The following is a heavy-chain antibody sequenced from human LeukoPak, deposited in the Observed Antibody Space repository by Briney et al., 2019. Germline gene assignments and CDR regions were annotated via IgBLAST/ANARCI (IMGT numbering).Heavy chain of an antibody. CDR3: ARMVLGYCSSTTSSNRQVDAFDV. CDR2: MNPNNGDT. CDR1: GYPFSSYD. J-gene: IGHJ3*01. Sequence: ASVKVSCTASGYPFSSYDINWVRQAPGQGLEWMGWMNPNNGDTGYAQKFQGRVSMTMNTSISTAYMELSSLTSEDRAVYYCARMVLGYCSSTTSSNRQVDAFDVWGQGPLVTVSS. D-gene: IGHD2-15*01. V-gene: IGHV1-8*01.